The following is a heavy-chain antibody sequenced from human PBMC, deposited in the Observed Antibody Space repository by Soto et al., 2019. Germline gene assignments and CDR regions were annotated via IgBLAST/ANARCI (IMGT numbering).Heavy chain of an antibody. J-gene: IGHJ4*02. V-gene: IGHV4-31*03. CDR1: GGSIRWGGFY. CDR3: AREGNFYDGSAYPGGFDY. CDR2: IYHTGAT. D-gene: IGHD3-22*01. Sequence: SETLSLTCTVSGGSIRWGGFYWTWVRLHPGKGLEWIGYIYHTGATYYNPSLKSRVAISGDTSKNQFSLRLGSVTAADTAVYYCAREGNFYDGSAYPGGFDYWGQGTLVTVSS.